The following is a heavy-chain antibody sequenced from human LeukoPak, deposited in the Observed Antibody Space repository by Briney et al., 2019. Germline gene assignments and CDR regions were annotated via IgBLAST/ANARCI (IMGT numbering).Heavy chain of an antibody. J-gene: IGHJ4*02. V-gene: IGHV4-39*07. Sequence: SETLSLTCNVSGGSISGYHWSWIRQSPGKGLEWIGSVYYSGSTFYNPSLTSRLIISVDTSKNQFSLKLSSVTAADTAVYYCATGYGDFRVEGRYFYSWGQGTLVTVSS. D-gene: IGHD4-17*01. CDR3: ATGYGDFRVEGRYFYS. CDR2: VYYSGST. CDR1: GGSISGYH.